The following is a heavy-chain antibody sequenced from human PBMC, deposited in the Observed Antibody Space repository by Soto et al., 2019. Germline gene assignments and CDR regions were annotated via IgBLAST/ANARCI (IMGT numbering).Heavy chain of an antibody. CDR1: GDSVSSKSAA. J-gene: IGHJ4*02. CDR3: ARGEWGQQLAEPLFDY. Sequence: SQTLSLTCAISGDSVSSKSAAWNWIRQSPSRGLEWLGRTYYRSKWYNEYAVSVKSRIIINPDTSKNQFSLKLSSVTAADTAVYYCARGEWGQQLAEPLFDYWGQGTLVTVSS. V-gene: IGHV6-1*01. CDR2: TYYRSKWYN. D-gene: IGHD6-13*01.